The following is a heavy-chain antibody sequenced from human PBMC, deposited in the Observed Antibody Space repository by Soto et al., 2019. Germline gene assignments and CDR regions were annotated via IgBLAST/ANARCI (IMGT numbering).Heavy chain of an antibody. Sequence: GGSLRLSCAGSGFTFGDSYMGWIRQAPGKGLEWLSYISPGSRYPAYTDSVKGRFTISRDNAKRSLYLQMMSLTAEDTAIYYCVRGGGGGLFDPWGQGTMVTVSS. V-gene: IGHV3-11*06. J-gene: IGHJ5*02. CDR2: ISPGSRYP. CDR1: GFTFGDSY. CDR3: VRGGGGGLFDP. D-gene: IGHD2-15*01.